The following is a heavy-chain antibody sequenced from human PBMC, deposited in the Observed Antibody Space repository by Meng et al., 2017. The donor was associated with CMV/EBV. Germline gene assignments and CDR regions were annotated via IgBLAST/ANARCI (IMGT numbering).Heavy chain of an antibody. CDR3: ARQHNSSSWIINWFDP. CDR2: INPNSGGT. CDR1: GSTFTGYY. Sequence: VQWMQSGAEVKKPGPSLKVPGKASGSTFTGYYMHWVRQAPGQGLEWMGWINPNSGGTNYAQKFQGRVTMTRDTSISTAYMELSRLRSDDTAVYYCARQHNSSSWIINWFDPWGQGTLVTVSS. V-gene: IGHV1-2*02. J-gene: IGHJ5*02. D-gene: IGHD6-13*01.